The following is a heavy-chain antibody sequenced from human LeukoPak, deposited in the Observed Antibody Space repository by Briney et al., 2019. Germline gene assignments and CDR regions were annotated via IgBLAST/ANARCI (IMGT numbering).Heavy chain of an antibody. V-gene: IGHV3-21*01. D-gene: IGHD1-26*01. CDR3: ARDKSWYSGSYDTWPFDY. J-gene: IGHJ4*02. Sequence: GGSLRLSCAASGFTFSSYAMSWVRQAPGKGLEWVSSISSSSSYIYYADSVKGRFTISRDNAKNSLYLRMNSLRAEDTAVYYCARDKSWYSGSYDTWPFDYWGQGTLVTVSS. CDR2: ISSSSSYI. CDR1: GFTFSSYA.